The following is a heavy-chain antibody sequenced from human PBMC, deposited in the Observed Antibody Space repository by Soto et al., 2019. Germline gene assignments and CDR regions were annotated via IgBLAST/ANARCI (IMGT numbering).Heavy chain of an antibody. CDR3: ARLIGNSWLDS. J-gene: IGHJ5*01. Sequence: SETLSLTCAVSGGSISSGGYSWSWIRQPPGKGLEWIGYFFYSGNSYSKPSLKSRVTISGDTSNNQVSLQLNSVTPDDTAVYYCARLIGNSWLDSWGQGTLVTVSS. CDR2: FFYSGNS. D-gene: IGHD3-16*01. CDR1: GGSISSGGYS. V-gene: IGHV4-30-2*05.